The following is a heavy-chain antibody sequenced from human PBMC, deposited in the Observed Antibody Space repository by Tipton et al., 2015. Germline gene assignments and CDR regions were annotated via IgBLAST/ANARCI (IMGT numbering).Heavy chain of an antibody. CDR1: GFTFRNYA. CDR3: ARDRKDLTGYYIFDY. J-gene: IGHJ4*02. D-gene: IGHD3-9*01. Sequence: SLRLSCAASGFTFRNYAMNWVRQAPGKGPEWVSGISGSGGSTYYADSVKGRFTISRDNSKNTLYLQMNSLRAEDTAVYYCARDRKDLTGYYIFDYWGQGTLVTVSS. V-gene: IGHV3-23*01. CDR2: ISGSGGST.